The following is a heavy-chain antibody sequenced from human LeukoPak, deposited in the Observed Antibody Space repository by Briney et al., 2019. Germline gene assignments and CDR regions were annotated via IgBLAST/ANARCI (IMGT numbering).Heavy chain of an antibody. V-gene: IGHV3-53*01. CDR3: ARGNPYYYYGMDV. Sequence: PGGSLRLSCAASGFTVSSNYMSWVRQAPGKGLEWVSVIYSGGSTYYADSVKGRFTISRDNSKNTLYLQMNSLRAEDTAVYYCARGNPYYYYGMDVWGQGTTVTVSS. J-gene: IGHJ6*02. CDR2: IYSGGST. CDR1: GFTVSSNY.